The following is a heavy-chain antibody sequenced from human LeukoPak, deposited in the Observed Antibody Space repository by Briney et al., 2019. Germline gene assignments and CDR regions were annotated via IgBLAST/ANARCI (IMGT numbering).Heavy chain of an antibody. CDR2: ISSSSSYI. Sequence: GGSLRLSCAASGFTFSSYSMNWVRQAPGKGLEWVSSISSSSSYIYYADSVKGRFTISRDNAKNSLYLQMNSLRAEDTAVYYCAREGPAVMVTFYYYYGMAFWGQGTTSTVS. CDR3: AREGPAVMVTFYYYYGMAF. D-gene: IGHD5-18*01. V-gene: IGHV3-21*01. J-gene: IGHJ6*02. CDR1: GFTFSSYS.